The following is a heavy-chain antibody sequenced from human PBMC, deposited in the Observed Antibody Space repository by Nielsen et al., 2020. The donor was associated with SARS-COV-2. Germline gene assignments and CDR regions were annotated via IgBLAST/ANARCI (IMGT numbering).Heavy chain of an antibody. CDR2: IKSKTDGGTT. V-gene: IGHV3-15*01. Sequence: WIRQPPGKGLEWVGRIKSKTDGGTTDYAAPVKGRFTISRDDSKNTLYLQMNSLKSEDTAVYYCTTSYPYYYYYGMDVWGQGTTVTVSS. D-gene: IGHD3-10*01. J-gene: IGHJ6*02. CDR3: TTSYPYYYYYGMDV.